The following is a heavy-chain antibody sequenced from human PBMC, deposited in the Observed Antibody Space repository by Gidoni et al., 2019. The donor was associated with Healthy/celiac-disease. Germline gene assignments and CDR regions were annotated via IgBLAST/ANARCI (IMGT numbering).Heavy chain of an antibody. D-gene: IGHD3-3*01. V-gene: IGHV1-69*01. CDR3: ARAVITIFGSVDDAFDI. CDR2: IIPIFGTA. CDR1: GGTVRSYA. J-gene: IGHJ3*02. Sequence: QVQRVQSGAEVKKPGSAVKVSCKASGGTVRSYAISWVRQAPGQGLEWLGGIIPIFGTANYAQKFPGSVTITADESTSTAYMELSSLSSEDTAVYYCARAVITIFGSVDDAFDIWGQGTMVTVSS.